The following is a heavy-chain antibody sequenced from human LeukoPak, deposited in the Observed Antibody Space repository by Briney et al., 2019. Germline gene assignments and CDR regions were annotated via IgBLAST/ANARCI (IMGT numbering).Heavy chain of an antibody. CDR2: ISGSGGST. D-gene: IGHD2-21*01. CDR1: GFTFSSYA. J-gene: IGHJ4*02. Sequence: GGSLRLSCAASGFTFSSYAMSWVRQAPGKGLEWVSAISGSGGSTYYADSVKGRFTISRDNSKNTLYLQMNSLRAEDTAVYYCAKDRLAYCGGDCSSDYWGQGTLVTVSS. V-gene: IGHV3-23*01. CDR3: AKDRLAYCGGDCSSDY.